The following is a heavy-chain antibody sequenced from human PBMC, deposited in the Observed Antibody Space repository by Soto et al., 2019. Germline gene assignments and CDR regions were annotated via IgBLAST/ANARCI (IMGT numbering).Heavy chain of an antibody. D-gene: IGHD1-1*01. Sequence: EVPLLESGGGLVQPGGSLRLSCAASGFTFSSYAMNWVRQAPGKGLEWVSVISGSGGSTYYADSVKGRFTISRDNSKNTLCLQMNSLRAEDTAVYYCAKRATGTDFDYWGQGTLVTVSS. V-gene: IGHV3-23*01. J-gene: IGHJ4*02. CDR2: ISGSGGST. CDR3: AKRATGTDFDY. CDR1: GFTFSSYA.